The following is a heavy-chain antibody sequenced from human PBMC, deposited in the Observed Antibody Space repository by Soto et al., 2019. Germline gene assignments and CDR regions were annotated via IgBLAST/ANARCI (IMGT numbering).Heavy chain of an antibody. D-gene: IGHD1-1*01. J-gene: IGHJ4*02. CDR2: IYASGST. V-gene: IGHV4-4*07. CDR1: GGSISPYY. Sequence: PSETLSLTCSVSGGSISPYYWSWIRQPAGKGLEWIGRIYASGSTNYNPSLKSRVTMSVATSKNQFSLKLTSVTAADTATYYCARGGMVIIPTATAFDYWGQGPLVTVSS. CDR3: ARGGMVIIPTATAFDY.